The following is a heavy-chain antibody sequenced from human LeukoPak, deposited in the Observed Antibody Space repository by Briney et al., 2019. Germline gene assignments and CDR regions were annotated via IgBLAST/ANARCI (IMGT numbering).Heavy chain of an antibody. J-gene: IGHJ4*02. V-gene: IGHV3-74*01. D-gene: IGHD1-26*01. Sequence: EGSLRLSCAASGFTFSSYWMHWVRQAPGEGLVWVSRINSDGSITNYADSVKGRFTISRDNAKNTLYLQMNSLRAEDTAVYYCARWDGKYYWGQGTLVTVSS. CDR1: GFTFSSYW. CDR2: INSDGSIT. CDR3: ARWDGKYY.